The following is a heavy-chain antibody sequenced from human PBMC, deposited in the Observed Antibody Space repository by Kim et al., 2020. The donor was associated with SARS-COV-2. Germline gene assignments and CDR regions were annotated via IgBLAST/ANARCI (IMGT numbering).Heavy chain of an antibody. CDR1: GFTFSNAW. CDR3: TTVFGDSSGWYFHHGY. V-gene: IGHV3-15*01. CDR2: IKSKTDGGTT. D-gene: IGHD6-19*01. J-gene: IGHJ4*02. Sequence: GGSLRLSCAASGFTFSNAWMSWVRQAPGKGLEWVGRIKSKTDGGTTDYAAPVKGRFTISRDDSKNTLYLQMNSLKTEDTAVYYCTTVFGDSSGWYFHHGYWGQGTLVTVSS.